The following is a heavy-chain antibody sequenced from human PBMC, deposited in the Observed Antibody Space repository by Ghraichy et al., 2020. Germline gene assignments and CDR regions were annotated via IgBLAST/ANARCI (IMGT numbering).Heavy chain of an antibody. D-gene: IGHD3-16*01. CDR2: FYNSGST. J-gene: IGHJ4*02. Sequence: GSLSLTCTVSGGSISTYSWSWIRQPPGKGLEWIGFFYNSGSTNYNPSLQSRVTISFDTSKSQFYLKLSSVTAADTAVYYCARGGASSHPFDFWGQGTLVTVSS. CDR1: GGSISTYS. CDR3: ARGGASSHPFDF. V-gene: IGHV4-4*09.